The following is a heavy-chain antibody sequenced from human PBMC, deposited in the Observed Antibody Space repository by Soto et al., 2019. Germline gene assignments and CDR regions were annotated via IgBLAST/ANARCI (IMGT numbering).Heavy chain of an antibody. CDR3: ARDRIQLWFVNGMDV. CDR1: GGSISSGDYY. V-gene: IGHV4-30-4*01. CDR2: IYYSGST. J-gene: IGHJ6*02. D-gene: IGHD5-18*01. Sequence: SETLSLTCTVSGGSISSGDYYWSWIRQPPGKGLEWIGYIYYSGSTHYNPSLKSRVTISVDTSKNQFSLKLSSVTAADTAVYYCARDRIQLWFVNGMDVWGQGTTVTVSS.